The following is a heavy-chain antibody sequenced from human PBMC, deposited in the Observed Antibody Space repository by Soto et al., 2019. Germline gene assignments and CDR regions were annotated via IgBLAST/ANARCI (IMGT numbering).Heavy chain of an antibody. J-gene: IGHJ4*02. V-gene: IGHV4-30-4*01. CDR2: IYNSGTTT. CDR1: GGSISSGDYY. CDR3: ARLGGSYAVPHFDY. D-gene: IGHD1-26*01. Sequence: PSETLSLTCTISGGSISSGDYYWSWIRQPPGKGLEWIGYIYNSGTTTNYHPSINRLTTLSEDTTNNQFPLQFTSAAAATTADYYWARLGGSYAVPHFDYWGQGTLFTVSS.